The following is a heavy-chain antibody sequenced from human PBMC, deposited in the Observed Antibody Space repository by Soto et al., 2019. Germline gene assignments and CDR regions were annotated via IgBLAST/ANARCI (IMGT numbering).Heavy chain of an antibody. J-gene: IGHJ4*02. D-gene: IGHD4-17*01. CDR1: GYTFTIYD. Sequence: ASVKGSCKASGYTFTIYDIHWVRQAPGQGLEWMGRISPSNGSTSYAQKFQGRVTMTRDTSTSTVYMELRSLRSDDTAVYYCARDLMTTVTPEGXWGQGTLVTVSS. CDR2: ISPSNGST. V-gene: IGHV1-46*01. CDR3: ARDLMTTVTPEGX.